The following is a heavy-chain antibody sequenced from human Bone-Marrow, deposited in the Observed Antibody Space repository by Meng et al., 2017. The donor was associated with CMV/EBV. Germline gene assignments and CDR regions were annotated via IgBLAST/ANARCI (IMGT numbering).Heavy chain of an antibody. CDR3: ARTRVEYSSSSSSNYYYYGMDV. J-gene: IGHJ6*02. CDR2: INPSGGRT. Sequence: ASVKVSCKASGYTFTSFHMHWVRQAPGQGLEWMGIINPSGGRTSYAQKFQGRVTMTRDTSISTAYMELSRLRSDDTAVYYCARTRVEYSSSSSSNYYYYGMDVWGQGTTVTVSS. V-gene: IGHV1-46*01. CDR1: GYTFTSFH. D-gene: IGHD6-6*01.